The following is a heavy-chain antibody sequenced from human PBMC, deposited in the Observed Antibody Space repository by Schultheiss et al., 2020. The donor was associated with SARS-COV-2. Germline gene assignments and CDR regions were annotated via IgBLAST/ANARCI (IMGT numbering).Heavy chain of an antibody. CDR3: ARDRRFDY. CDR1: GFTFSSYS. CDR2: ISYDGSNK. V-gene: IGHV3-30*05. Sequence: GGSLRLSCAASGFTFSSYSMNWVRQAPGKGLEWVAVISYDGSNKYYADSVKGRFTISRDISKNTLYLQMNSLRAEDTAVYYCARDRRFDYWGQGTLVTVSS. J-gene: IGHJ4*02.